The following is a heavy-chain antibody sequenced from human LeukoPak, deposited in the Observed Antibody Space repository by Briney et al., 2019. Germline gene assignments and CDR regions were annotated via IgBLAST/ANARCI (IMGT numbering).Heavy chain of an antibody. CDR2: VYYSGST. V-gene: IGHV4-59*01. CDR1: GGSIRSYY. J-gene: IGHJ4*02. CDR3: ARRLWFGEEYYFGY. Sequence: PSETLSLTCTVSGGSIRSYYWSWIRQPPGKGLEWIGYVYYSGSTNYNPSLKSRVTISVDTSKKQFSLKLSSVTAADTAMYYCARRLWFGEEYYFGYWGQGTLVTVSS. D-gene: IGHD3-10*01.